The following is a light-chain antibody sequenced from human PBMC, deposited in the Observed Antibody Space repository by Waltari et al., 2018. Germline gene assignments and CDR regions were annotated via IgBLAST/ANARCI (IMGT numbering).Light chain of an antibody. J-gene: IGKJ2*01. CDR1: QSVSSY. CDR3: QQRSNWPLHT. CDR2: DAS. Sequence: EIVLTQSPATLSLSPGERATLSCRASQSVSSYLAWYQQRPGQAPRLLIYDASNRATGIPARFSGCGSGTDFTLTISTLEPEDFAVYYCQQRSNWPLHTFGQGTKLEIK. V-gene: IGKV3-11*01.